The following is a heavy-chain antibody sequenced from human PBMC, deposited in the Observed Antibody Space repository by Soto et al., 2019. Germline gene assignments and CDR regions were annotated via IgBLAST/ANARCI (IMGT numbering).Heavy chain of an antibody. J-gene: IGHJ6*02. CDR3: ARSGAYSSSQFGLDV. D-gene: IGHD6-13*01. V-gene: IGHV1-69*01. CDR2: IVTVVGTA. CDR1: GGSRNYNA. Sequence: QVQLVQSGADVKKPGSSVKVSCKASGGSRNYNAFSWVRQAPGQGLEWMGGIVTVVGTANHAQKFQGRVTITADESTSSVYMELSSLTSEDTAVYYCARSGAYSSSQFGLDVWGQGTTVTVSS.